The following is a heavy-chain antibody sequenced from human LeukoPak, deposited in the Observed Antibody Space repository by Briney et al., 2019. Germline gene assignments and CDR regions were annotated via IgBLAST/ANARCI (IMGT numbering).Heavy chain of an antibody. V-gene: IGHV1-69*13. J-gene: IGHJ6*02. CDR3: ARGNPDQYGMDV. D-gene: IGHD2/OR15-2a*01. CDR2: IIPIFGTA. CDR1: GGTFSSYA. Sequence: SVKVSCKASGGTFSSYAISWVRQAPGQGLEWMGGIIPIFGTANYAQKFQGRVTITADESTSTAYMELSSPRSEDTAVYYCARGNPDQYGMDVWGQGTTVTVSS.